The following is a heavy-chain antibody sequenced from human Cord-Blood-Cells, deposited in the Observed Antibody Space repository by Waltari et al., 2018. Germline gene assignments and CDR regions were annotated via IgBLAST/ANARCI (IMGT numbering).Heavy chain of an antibody. D-gene: IGHD3-3*01. CDR3: ARGLRFLEWLFDY. V-gene: IGHV4-34*01. J-gene: IGHJ4*02. CDR1: GGSFSGYY. CDR2: INHSGST. Sequence: QVQLQQWGAGLLQPSETLSLTCAVYGGSFSGYYWSWIRQPPGKGREWIGEINHSGSTNYNPSLKSRVTISVDTSKNQFSLKLSSVTAADTAVYYCARGLRFLEWLFDYWGQGTLVTVSS.